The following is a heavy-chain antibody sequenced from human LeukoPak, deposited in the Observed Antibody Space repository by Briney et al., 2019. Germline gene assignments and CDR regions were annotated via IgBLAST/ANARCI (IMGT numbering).Heavy chain of an antibody. D-gene: IGHD5-18*01. CDR1: GYSISSGYY. CDR3: ARSYSYGLSFDY. Sequence: EPSETLSLTCAVSGYSISSGYYWGWIRQPTGKGLEWIGSIYHSGSTYYNPSLKSRVTISVDTSKNQFSLKLSSVTAADTAVYYCARSYSYGLSFDYWGQGTLVTVSS. J-gene: IGHJ4*02. CDR2: IYHSGST. V-gene: IGHV4-38-2*01.